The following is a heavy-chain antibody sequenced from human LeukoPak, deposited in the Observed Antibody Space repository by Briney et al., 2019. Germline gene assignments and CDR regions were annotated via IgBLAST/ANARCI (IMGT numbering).Heavy chain of an antibody. V-gene: IGHV4-59*01. J-gene: IGHJ4*02. Sequence: SETLSLTCTVSGGSISSYYWSWIRQPPGKGLEWIGYIYYSGSTNYNPSLKSRVTISVGTSKNQFSLKLSSVTAADTAVYYCARAGFGGSYRGFDYWGQGTLVTVSS. CDR3: ARAGFGGSYRGFDY. D-gene: IGHD1-26*01. CDR2: IYYSGST. CDR1: GGSISSYY.